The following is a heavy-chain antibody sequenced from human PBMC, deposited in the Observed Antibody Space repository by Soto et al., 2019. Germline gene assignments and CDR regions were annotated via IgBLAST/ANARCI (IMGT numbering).Heavy chain of an antibody. CDR2: ISGSGGST. CDR1: GFTFSSYA. D-gene: IGHD3-10*01. J-gene: IGHJ4*02. V-gene: IGHV3-23*01. CDR3: AKEKYYYAQRSYFDY. Sequence: GGSLRLSCTACGFTFSSYAMSWVRQAPGKGLEWVSAISGSGGSTYYADSVKGRFTISRDNSKNTLYLQMNSLRAEDTAVYYCAKEKYYYAQRSYFDYWGQGTLVTVSS.